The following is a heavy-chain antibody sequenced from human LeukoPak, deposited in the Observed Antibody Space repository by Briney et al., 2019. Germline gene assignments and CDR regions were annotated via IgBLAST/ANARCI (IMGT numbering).Heavy chain of an antibody. CDR2: INQDGSVK. V-gene: IGHV3-7*01. Sequence: GGSLRLSCAASGFSFTAYWMTWVRQAPGKGLEWVANINQDGSVKYYVDSLKDRFNIYRDNAKNSLYLQVNSLRVGDTAIYYCARIGYSSSSNDYWGQGTLVTVSS. D-gene: IGHD6-6*01. J-gene: IGHJ4*02. CDR1: GFSFTAYW. CDR3: ARIGYSSSSNDY.